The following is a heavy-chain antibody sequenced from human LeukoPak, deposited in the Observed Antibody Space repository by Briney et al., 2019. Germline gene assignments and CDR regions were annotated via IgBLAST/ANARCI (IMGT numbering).Heavy chain of an antibody. J-gene: IGHJ6*02. Sequence: SETLSLTCTVSGGSISSYYWSWIRQPAGKGLEWIGRIYTSGSTNYNPSLKSRVTMSVDTSKNQFSLKLSSVTAADTAVYYCARDRGTVTQYYYYYYGMDVWGQGTTVTVSS. CDR2: IYTSGST. CDR3: ARDRGTVTQYYYYYYGMDV. CDR1: GGSISSYY. V-gene: IGHV4-4*07. D-gene: IGHD4-11*01.